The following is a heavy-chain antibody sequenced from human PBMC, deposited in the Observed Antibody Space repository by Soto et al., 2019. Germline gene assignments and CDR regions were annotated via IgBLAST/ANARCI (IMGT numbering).Heavy chain of an antibody. V-gene: IGHV3-15*01. CDR2: IKSKTDGGTT. D-gene: IGHD3-16*02. J-gene: IGHJ6*02. Sequence: PGGSLRLSCAASGLTFSNAWMSWVRQAPGKGLEWVGRIKSKTDGGTTDYAAPVKGRFTISRDDSKNTLYLQMNSLKTEDTAVYYCTTLSKVYYYGMDVWGPGTTVTVSS. CDR1: GLTFSNAW. CDR3: TTLSKVYYYGMDV.